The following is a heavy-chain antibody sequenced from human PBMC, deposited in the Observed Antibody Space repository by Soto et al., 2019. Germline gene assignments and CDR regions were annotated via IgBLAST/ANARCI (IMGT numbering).Heavy chain of an antibody. D-gene: IGHD3-22*01. J-gene: IGHJ1*01. CDR1: GGSISSDDYY. CDR2: IHSSGSI. Sequence: LSLTCTVSGGSISSDDYYWSWIRQAPGRALEWIGYIHSSGSIYYNPSLKSRATMSIDTARNQFSLKVSSVTVADTAVYYCARDLDGLHDDNSGPYPRPGWGQGTLVTVSS. CDR3: ARDLDGLHDDNSGPYPRPG. V-gene: IGHV4-30-4*01.